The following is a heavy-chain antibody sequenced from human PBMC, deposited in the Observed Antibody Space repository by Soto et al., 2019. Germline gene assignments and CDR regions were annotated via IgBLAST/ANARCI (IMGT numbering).Heavy chain of an antibody. D-gene: IGHD2-2*01. J-gene: IGHJ6*02. V-gene: IGHV1-69*01. CDR2: IIPIPGTA. CDR3: ASSQGSSTSLEIYYYYYYGMDV. Sequence: QVQLVQSGAEVKKPGSSVKVSCKASGGTFGSYAISWVRQAPGQGLEWMGGIIPIPGTANYAQKFQGRVTIAADESTSTADMALSSLGSEETAVYYCASSQGSSTSLEIYYYYYYGMDVWGQGTTVTVSS. CDR1: GGTFGSYA.